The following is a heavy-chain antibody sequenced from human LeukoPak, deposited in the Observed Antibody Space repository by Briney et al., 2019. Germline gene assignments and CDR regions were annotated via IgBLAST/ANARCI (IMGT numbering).Heavy chain of an antibody. CDR2: ISSSSSYI. CDR3: ARVAAPHYYYYYMDV. J-gene: IGHJ6*03. Sequence: GGSLRLSCAASGFTFSSYSMNWVRQAPGKGLEWVSSISSSSSYIYYADSVKGRFTISRDNAKNSLYLQMNSLRAEDTAVYYCARVAAPHYYYYYMDVWGKATTVTV. V-gene: IGHV3-21*01. D-gene: IGHD6-6*01. CDR1: GFTFSSYS.